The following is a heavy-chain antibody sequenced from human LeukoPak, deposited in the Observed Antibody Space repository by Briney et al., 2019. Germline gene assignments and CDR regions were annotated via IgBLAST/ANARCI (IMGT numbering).Heavy chain of an antibody. CDR3: ARGYGDYAY. CDR2: ISSNSSYI. J-gene: IGHJ4*02. Sequence: GGSLRLSCAASGFTFSSYTMNGGRQAPGRGLEWVSSISSNSSYIYYADSVKGQSTLSRDNAKNSLYLQMSSLRAEDTAVYYCARGYGDYAYWGQGTLVTVSS. V-gene: IGHV3-21*01. CDR1: GFTFSSYT. D-gene: IGHD4-17*01.